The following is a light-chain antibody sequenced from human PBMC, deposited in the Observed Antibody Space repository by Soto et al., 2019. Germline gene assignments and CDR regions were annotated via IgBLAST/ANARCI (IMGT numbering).Light chain of an antibody. Sequence: QSVLTQPASVSGSPGQSITISCTGTSSDVGGYNYVSWYQQHPGKAPKLMIYEVSNRPSGVSNRFSGSKSGTTASLTISGLEAEDEDDYYCSSYTSSSTPHVFGSGTKVTVL. CDR3: SSYTSSSTPHV. V-gene: IGLV2-14*01. CDR1: SSDVGGYNY. CDR2: EVS. J-gene: IGLJ1*01.